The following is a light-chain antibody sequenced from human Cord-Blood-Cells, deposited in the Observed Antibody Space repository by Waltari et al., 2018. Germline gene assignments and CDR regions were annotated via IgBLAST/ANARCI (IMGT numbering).Light chain of an antibody. CDR3: QQRSNWPYT. Sequence: EIVLTQSPATLSLSPGERATLSCRASQSVSSYLAWYQQKPGQAPRLLIYDASNRATGIPARFSGSGSGTDLTLTISSLEPEDFAVYYCQQRSNWPYTFGQRTKLEIK. CDR2: DAS. CDR1: QSVSSY. J-gene: IGKJ2*01. V-gene: IGKV3-11*01.